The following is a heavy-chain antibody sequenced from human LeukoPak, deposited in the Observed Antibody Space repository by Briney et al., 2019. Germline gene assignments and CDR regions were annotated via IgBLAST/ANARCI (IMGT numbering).Heavy chain of an antibody. Sequence: SETLSLTCTVSGGSISSYYLTWIRQSPGKGLEWIGYMYYSGSTNYNPSLKSRVTISVDRSKNQFSLKLSSVTAADTAVYYCARVWTPMIFGVVTVPDYWGQGTLVTVSS. V-gene: IGHV4-59*01. D-gene: IGHD3-3*01. CDR1: GGSISSYY. J-gene: IGHJ4*02. CDR3: ARVWTPMIFGVVTVPDY. CDR2: MYYSGST.